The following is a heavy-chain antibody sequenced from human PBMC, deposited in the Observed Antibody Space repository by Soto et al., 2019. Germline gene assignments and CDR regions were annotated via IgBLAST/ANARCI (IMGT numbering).Heavy chain of an antibody. CDR3: ARGSCSGASCYMGDY. CDR2: IYFTGST. V-gene: IGHV4-61*01. Sequence: QVQLQESGPGLVKPSETLSLTCTVSGGSVSSGSYYWSWIRQPPGKGLEWIGYIYFTGSTNYNPSLKSRVTISVDTSKNQFSLKLISVTAADTAVYYCARGSCSGASCYMGDYWGQGTLVTVSS. CDR1: GGSVSSGSYY. J-gene: IGHJ4*02. D-gene: IGHD2-2*02.